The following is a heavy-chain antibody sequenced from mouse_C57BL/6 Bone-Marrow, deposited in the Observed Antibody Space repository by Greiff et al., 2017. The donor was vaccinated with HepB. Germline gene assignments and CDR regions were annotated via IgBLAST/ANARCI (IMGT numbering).Heavy chain of an antibody. V-gene: IGHV5-4*03. CDR2: ISDGGSYT. CDR3: ARVPAY. Sequence: KLVESGGGLVKPGGSLKLSCAASGFTFSSYAMSWVRQTPEKRLEWVATISDGGSYTYYPDNVKGRFTISRDNAKNNLYLQMSHLKSEDTAMYYCARVPAYWGQGTLVTVSA. J-gene: IGHJ3*01. CDR1: GFTFSSYA.